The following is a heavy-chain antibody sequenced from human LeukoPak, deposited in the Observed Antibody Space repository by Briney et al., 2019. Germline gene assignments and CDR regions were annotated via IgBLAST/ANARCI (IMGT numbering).Heavy chain of an antibody. CDR3: ARHDWFVP. V-gene: IGHV3-53*01. J-gene: IGHJ5*02. CDR1: GFTVSGDY. Sequence: PGGSLRLSCAVSGFTVSGDYMSWVRQAPGKGLEWVSVIYSGGSTYYADSVKGRFTISRDNSKNMLYLQMNSLRAEDTAVYYCARHDWFVPWGQGTLVTVSS. CDR2: IYSGGST. D-gene: IGHD3-3*01.